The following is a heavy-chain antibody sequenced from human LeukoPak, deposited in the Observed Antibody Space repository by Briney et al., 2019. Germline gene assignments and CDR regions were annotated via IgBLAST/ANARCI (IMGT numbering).Heavy chain of an antibody. CDR3: TRDRFYAMDA. CDR1: GFTVSSNY. Sequence: PGGSLRLSCAASGFTVSSNYMSWVRQAPGKGLEWVSVIYSGGSTYYADSVKGRFTISRDSAKNTLYLQMNSLRAEDTGVYYCTRDRFYAMDAWGQGTTVTVS. J-gene: IGHJ6*02. V-gene: IGHV3-66*01. CDR2: IYSGGST.